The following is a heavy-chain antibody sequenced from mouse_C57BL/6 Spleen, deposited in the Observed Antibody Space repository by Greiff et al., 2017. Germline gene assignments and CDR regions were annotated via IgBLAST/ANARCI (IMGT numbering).Heavy chain of an antibody. D-gene: IGHD1-2*01. J-gene: IGHJ4*01. V-gene: IGHV1-50*01. Sequence: VQLQQPGAELVKPGASVKLSCKASGYTFTSYWMQWVKQRPGQGLEWIGEIDPSDSYTNYNQKFKGKATLTVDTSSSTAYMQLSSLTSEDSAVYYCARLPHSYYYARDYWGQGTSVTVSS. CDR2: IDPSDSYT. CDR3: ARLPHSYYYARDY. CDR1: GYTFTSYW.